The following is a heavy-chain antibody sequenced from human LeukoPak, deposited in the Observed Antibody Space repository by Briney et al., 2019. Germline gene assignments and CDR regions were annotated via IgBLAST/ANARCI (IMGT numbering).Heavy chain of an antibody. Sequence: SETLSLTCAVYGGSFSGYYWSWIRQPPGKGLEWIGEINHSGSTNYNPSLKSRVTISLDTSKNQFSLKLSSVTAADTAVYYCARVYCSSTSCYSWFDPWGQGTLVTVSS. CDR2: INHSGST. J-gene: IGHJ5*02. D-gene: IGHD2-2*01. V-gene: IGHV4-34*01. CDR3: ARVYCSSTSCYSWFDP. CDR1: GGSFSGYY.